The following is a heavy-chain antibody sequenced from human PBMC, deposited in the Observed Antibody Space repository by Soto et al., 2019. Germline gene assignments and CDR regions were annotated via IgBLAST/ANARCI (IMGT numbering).Heavy chain of an antibody. CDR3: AKDGSSGIWYFDL. CDR2: ISYDGSNK. CDR1: GFTFSTYG. Sequence: QVQLVESGGGVVQPGRSLRLSCAASGFTFSTYGMHWVRQAPGKGLEWVAVISYDGSNKYYADSVKGRFTISRDNSKNKLYLQMNSLRVEDTAVYYCAKDGSSGIWYFDLWGRGTLVTVSS. J-gene: IGHJ2*01. V-gene: IGHV3-30*18. D-gene: IGHD6-6*01.